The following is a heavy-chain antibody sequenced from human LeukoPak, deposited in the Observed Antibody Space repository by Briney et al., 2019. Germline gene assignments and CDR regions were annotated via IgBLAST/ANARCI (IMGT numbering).Heavy chain of an antibody. V-gene: IGHV3-23*01. CDR2: LSGSGGNT. Sequence: GGSLRLSCAASGYTFSSYGMHWFRQAPGKGLEWVSTLSGSGGNTYYADSVKGRVTISRDNSKNTLYLQMNSLRAEDTAVYHCAKGSYYYDSADYFDYWGQGTLVTVSS. J-gene: IGHJ4*02. D-gene: IGHD3-22*01. CDR1: GYTFSSYG. CDR3: AKGSYYYDSADYFDY.